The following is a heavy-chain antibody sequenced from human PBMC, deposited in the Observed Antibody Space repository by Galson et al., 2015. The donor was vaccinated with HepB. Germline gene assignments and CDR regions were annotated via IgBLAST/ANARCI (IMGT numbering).Heavy chain of an antibody. D-gene: IGHD1-1*01. J-gene: IGHJ4*02. Sequence: SLRLSCAASGFTFSTYAMHWVRQAPGKGLEWVALISYDGTKTYYADFVRGRFSITRDDSKDMLFLQMNSLRPDDTAVYYCARRGSPKGRTIPFDHWGQGTLVTVSS. V-gene: IGHV3-30-3*01. CDR1: GFTFSTYA. CDR3: ARRGSPKGRTIPFDH. CDR2: ISYDGTKT.